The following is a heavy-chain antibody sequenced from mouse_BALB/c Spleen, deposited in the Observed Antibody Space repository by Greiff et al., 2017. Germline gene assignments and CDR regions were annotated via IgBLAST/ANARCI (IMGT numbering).Heavy chain of an antibody. CDR1: GFTFSSYG. V-gene: IGHV5-6-3*01. J-gene: IGHJ2*01. D-gene: IGHD3-1*01. Sequence: DVKLVESGGGLVQPGGSLKLSCAASGFTFSSYGMSWVRQTPDKRLELVATINSNGGSTYYPDSVKGRFTISRDNAKNTLYLQMSSLKSEDTAMYYCARDNGPLYYFDYWGQGTTLTVSS. CDR3: ARDNGPLYYFDY. CDR2: INSNGGST.